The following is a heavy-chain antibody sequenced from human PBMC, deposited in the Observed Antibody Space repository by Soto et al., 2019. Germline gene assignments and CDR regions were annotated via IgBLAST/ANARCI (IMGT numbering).Heavy chain of an antibody. D-gene: IGHD3-10*01. J-gene: IGHJ6*02. V-gene: IGHV1-2*04. CDR1: GYTFTDYY. CDR3: AGVPRGVYYGMDV. Sequence: QVQLVQSGAEVKKPGASVKVSCKASGYTFTDYYMHWVRQAPGQRLEWMGWINPNSGTTNYAQKFQGWVTMTRDTSITTVYMEVRRLRSDDTAVYYWAGVPRGVYYGMDVWGQGTTVTVSS. CDR2: INPNSGTT.